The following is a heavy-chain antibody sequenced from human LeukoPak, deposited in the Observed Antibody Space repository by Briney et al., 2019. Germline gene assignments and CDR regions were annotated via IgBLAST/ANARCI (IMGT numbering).Heavy chain of an antibody. J-gene: IGHJ6*03. CDR1: GGSISSYY. CDR2: IYYSGST. V-gene: IGHV4-59*08. D-gene: IGHD3-3*01. Sequence: NSSETLSLTCTVSGGSISSYYWSWIRQPPGKGLEWIGYIYYSGSTYYNPSLKSRVTISVDTSKNQFSLKLSSVTAADTAVYYCARVGYYDFWSGYYVQYYYYYYMDVWGKGTTVTVSS. CDR3: ARVGYYDFWSGYYVQYYYYYYMDV.